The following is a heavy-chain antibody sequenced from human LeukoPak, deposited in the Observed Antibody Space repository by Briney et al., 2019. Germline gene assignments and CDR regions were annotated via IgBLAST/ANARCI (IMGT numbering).Heavy chain of an antibody. J-gene: IGHJ4*02. CDR1: GFTFSSYS. Sequence: PGGSLRLSCAASGFTFSSYSMNWVRQAPGKGLEWVSSISSSSSYIYYADSVKGRFTIPRDNAKNSLYLQMNSLRAEDTAVYYRARKRGYYYGSGSYYLFDYWGQRTLVTVSS. V-gene: IGHV3-21*01. CDR2: ISSSSSYI. CDR3: ARKRGYYYGSGSYYLFDY. D-gene: IGHD3-10*01.